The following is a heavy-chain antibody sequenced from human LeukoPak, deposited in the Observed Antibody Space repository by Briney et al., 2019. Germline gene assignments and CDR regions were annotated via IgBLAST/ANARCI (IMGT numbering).Heavy chain of an antibody. CDR1: GFTFSSYS. V-gene: IGHV3-21*01. CDR3: ARDFSYPGGSHAFDT. J-gene: IGHJ3*02. CDR2: ISSSSSYI. Sequence: GGSLRLSCAASGFTFSSYSMNWVRQAPGKGLEWVSSISSSSSYIYYADSVKGRFTISRDNAKNSLYLQMNSLRAEDTAVYYCARDFSYPGGSHAFDTWGQGTMVTVSS. D-gene: IGHD1-14*01.